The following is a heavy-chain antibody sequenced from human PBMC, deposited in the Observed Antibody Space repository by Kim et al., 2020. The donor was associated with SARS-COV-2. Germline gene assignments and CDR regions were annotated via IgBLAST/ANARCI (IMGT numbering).Heavy chain of an antibody. Sequence: SETLSLTCTVSGGSISSSSYYWGWIRQPPGKGLEWIGSIYYSGSTYYNPSLKSRVTISVDTSKNQFSLKLSSVTAADTAVYYCARHKEGEDILTGYYLNWFDPWGQGTLVTVSS. CDR1: GGSISSSSYY. CDR2: IYYSGST. V-gene: IGHV4-39*01. J-gene: IGHJ5*02. D-gene: IGHD3-9*01. CDR3: ARHKEGEDILTGYYLNWFDP.